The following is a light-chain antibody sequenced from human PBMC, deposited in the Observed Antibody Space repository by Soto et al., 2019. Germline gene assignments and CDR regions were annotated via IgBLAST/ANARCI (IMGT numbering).Light chain of an antibody. CDR3: QQYDNWPRT. CDR1: QSVNSN. Sequence: EMVMTQSPAILSVSPGESATLSCRASQSVNSNYLAWYQQKPGQAPRLLIYSAFTRATGFPARFSASGSGTEFTLTISSLQSEDFAVYYCQQYDNWPRTFGQGTKVDIK. J-gene: IGKJ1*01. CDR2: SAF. V-gene: IGKV3-15*01.